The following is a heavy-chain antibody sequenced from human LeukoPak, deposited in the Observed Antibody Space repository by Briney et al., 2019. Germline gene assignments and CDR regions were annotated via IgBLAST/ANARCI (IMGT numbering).Heavy chain of an antibody. CDR2: INPNSGGT. J-gene: IGHJ4*02. Sequence: ASVKVSCKASGYTFTGYYMHWVRQAPGQGLEWMGWINPNSGGTNYAQKFQGRVTMTRDTSISTAYMELSRLRSDDTAVYYCARERGASGYYYFDYWGQGTLVTVSS. D-gene: IGHD3-22*01. CDR3: ARERGASGYYYFDY. CDR1: GYTFTGYY. V-gene: IGHV1-2*02.